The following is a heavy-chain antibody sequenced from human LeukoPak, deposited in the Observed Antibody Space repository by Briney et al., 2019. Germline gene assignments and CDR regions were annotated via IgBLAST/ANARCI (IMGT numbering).Heavy chain of an antibody. CDR2: FDPEDGET. Sequence: ASVKVSCKVSGYTLTELSMHWVRQAPGKGLEWMGGFDPEDGETIYAQKFQGRVTMTEDTSTDTAYMELSSLRSEDTAVYYCATGYSSGWYFDYWGQGTLVTVSS. J-gene: IGHJ4*02. CDR1: GYTLTELS. V-gene: IGHV1-24*01. D-gene: IGHD6-19*01. CDR3: ATGYSSGWYFDY.